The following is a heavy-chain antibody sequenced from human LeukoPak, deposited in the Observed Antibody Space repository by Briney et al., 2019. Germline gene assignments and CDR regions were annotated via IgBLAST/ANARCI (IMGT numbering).Heavy chain of an antibody. CDR2: INFSGST. D-gene: IGHD3-10*01. Sequence: PSETLSLTCTVSGGSISSSDYYWGWIRQPPGKGLEWIGSINFSGSTYQSPSLNSRVTISGDTSKNQFSLKLSSVTAADRAVYYCARHGWFLGTYYYGSGSFFFDNWGQGTLVTVSS. V-gene: IGHV4-39*01. CDR3: ARHGWFLGTYYYGSGSFFFDN. CDR1: GGSISSSDYY. J-gene: IGHJ4*02.